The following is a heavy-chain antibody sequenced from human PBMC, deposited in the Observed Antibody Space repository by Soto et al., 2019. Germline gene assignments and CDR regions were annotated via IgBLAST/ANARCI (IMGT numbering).Heavy chain of an antibody. CDR1: GGSISSYY. D-gene: IGHD2-15*01. CDR3: ARHPGLPGPPYYYYYMDV. Sequence: SETLSLTCTVSGGSISSYYWSWIRQPPGKGLEWIGYIYYSGSTNYNPSLKSRVTISVDTSKTQFSLKLSSVTAADTAVYYCARHPGLPGPPYYYYYMDVWGKGTTVTVSS. V-gene: IGHV4-59*08. J-gene: IGHJ6*03. CDR2: IYYSGST.